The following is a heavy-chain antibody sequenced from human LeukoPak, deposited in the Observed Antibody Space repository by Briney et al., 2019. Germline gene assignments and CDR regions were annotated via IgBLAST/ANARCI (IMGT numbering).Heavy chain of an antibody. CDR1: GCIVSTHA. CDR3: AKDRVVGATTLDY. J-gene: IGHJ4*03. D-gene: IGHD1-26*01. V-gene: IGHV3-NL1*01. Sequence: GKSLRLSCAASGCIVSTHAMHWVRQAPGKGLEWVAVIYSGGSTYYADSVKGRFTISRDNSKNTLYLQMNSLRAEDMAVYYCAKDRVVGATTLDYWGQGTTVTVSS. CDR2: IYSGGST.